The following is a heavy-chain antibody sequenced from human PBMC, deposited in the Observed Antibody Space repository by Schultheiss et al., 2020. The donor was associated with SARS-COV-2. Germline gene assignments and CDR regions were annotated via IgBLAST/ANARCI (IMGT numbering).Heavy chain of an antibody. CDR1: GFTFSNAW. J-gene: IGHJ6*02. CDR2: TRNKANSYTT. CDR3: ARGRIAAAGLYYYGMDV. V-gene: IGHV3-72*01. D-gene: IGHD6-13*01. Sequence: GESLKISCAASGFTFSNAWMSWVRQAPGKGLEWVGRTRNKANSYTTEYAASVKGRFTISRDDSKNSLYLQMNSLKTEDTAVYYCARGRIAAAGLYYYGMDVWGQGTTVTVSS.